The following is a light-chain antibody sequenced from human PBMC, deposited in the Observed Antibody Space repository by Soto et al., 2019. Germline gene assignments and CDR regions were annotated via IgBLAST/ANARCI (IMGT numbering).Light chain of an antibody. CDR3: QSYDTTKQV. CDR1: SGSIASDY. CDR2: EDN. V-gene: IGLV6-57*01. J-gene: IGLJ3*02. Sequence: NFMLTQPHSVSESPGKTVTISCTRSSGSIASDYVQWYQQRPGSSPTTVIYEDNQRPSGVPDRFSGSIDRSSNSASLTISGLKTEDEADYYCQSYDTTKQVFGGGTKVTVL.